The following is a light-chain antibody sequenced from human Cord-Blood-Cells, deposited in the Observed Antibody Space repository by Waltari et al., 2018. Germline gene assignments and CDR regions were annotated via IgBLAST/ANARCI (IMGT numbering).Light chain of an antibody. CDR1: NIGSKS. Sequence: SYVLTQPPSVSVATGKTARITCGGNNIGSKSVHWYQQKPGQAPVLAIYYDSDRPSGIPERFSGTNSGNTATLTISRVEAGDEADYYCQVWDSSSDHYVFGTGTKVTVL. J-gene: IGLJ1*01. CDR3: QVWDSSSDHYV. V-gene: IGLV3-21*04. CDR2: YDS.